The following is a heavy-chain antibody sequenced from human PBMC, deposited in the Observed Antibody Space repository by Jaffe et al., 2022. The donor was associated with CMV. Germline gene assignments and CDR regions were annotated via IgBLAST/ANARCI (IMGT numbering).Heavy chain of an antibody. D-gene: IGHD5-12*01. Sequence: QVQLQQWGAGLLKPSETLSLTCAVYGGSFSGYYWSWIRQPPGKGLEWIGEINHSGSTNYNPSLKSRVTISVDTSKNQFSLKLSSVTAADTAVYYCARGNRGRDGYNKPVGISAFGFDIWGQGTMVTVSS. CDR2: INHSGST. J-gene: IGHJ3*02. V-gene: IGHV4-34*01. CDR3: ARGNRGRDGYNKPVGISAFGFDI. CDR1: GGSFSGYY.